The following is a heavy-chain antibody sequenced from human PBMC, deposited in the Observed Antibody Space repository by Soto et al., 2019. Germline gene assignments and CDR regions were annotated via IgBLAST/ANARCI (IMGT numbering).Heavy chain of an antibody. CDR2: IWYDASNK. CDR3: ARDCAGYSSGWYQRGGFDY. J-gene: IGHJ4*02. V-gene: IGHV3-33*01. CDR1: GFTFSSYG. Sequence: QVQLVESGGGVVQPGRSLRLSCAASGFTFSSYGMHWVRQAPGKGLEWVAVIWYDASNKYYADSVKGRFTISRDNSKNTRDLQMNRLRAEDTAVYYCARDCAGYSSGWYQRGGFDYWGQGTLVTVSS. D-gene: IGHD6-19*01.